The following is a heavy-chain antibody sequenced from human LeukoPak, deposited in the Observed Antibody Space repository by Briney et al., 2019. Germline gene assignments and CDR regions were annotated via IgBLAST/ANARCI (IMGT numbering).Heavy chain of an antibody. CDR1: GYTLTSYG. D-gene: IGHD3-22*01. Sequence: ASVKVSCKASGYTLTSYGISWVRQAPVQRVERMGWISAYNGNTKYIQKLQGRDTMTTDTYTSTGYMELRSLRADYTAVYYGARARIGDSSCYYGWGQGTLVTVSS. V-gene: IGHV1-18*01. J-gene: IGHJ4*02. CDR3: ARARIGDSSCYYG. CDR2: ISAYNGNT.